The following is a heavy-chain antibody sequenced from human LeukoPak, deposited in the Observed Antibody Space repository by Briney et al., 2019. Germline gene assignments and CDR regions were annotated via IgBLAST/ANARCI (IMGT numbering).Heavy chain of an antibody. CDR1: GGSFSGYY. Sequence: SETLSLTCAVYGGSFSGYYWSWIRQPPGKGLEWIGEINHSGRNNYNPSLKSRVTISVDTSKNQFSLKLSSVTAADTAVYYCARRRYCSSTSCPPSPQGYGMDVWGQGTTVTVSS. D-gene: IGHD2-2*01. CDR2: INHSGRN. J-gene: IGHJ6*02. V-gene: IGHV4-34*01. CDR3: ARRRYCSSTSCPPSPQGYGMDV.